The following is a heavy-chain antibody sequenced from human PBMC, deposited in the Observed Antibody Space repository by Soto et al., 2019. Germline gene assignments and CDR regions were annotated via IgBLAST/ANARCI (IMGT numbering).Heavy chain of an antibody. V-gene: IGHV3-53*01. CDR3: ARGKSRDAYNPLGH. J-gene: IGHJ5*02. CDR2: IYAAGPT. CDR1: WFGVSDYY. Sequence: PVGSLRLSCAASWFGVSDYYMSWVRQAPGKGLEWVSVIYAAGPTYYADSVQGRFTLSRDNSKNTVYFQMTNLRAEDTAVYFCARGKSRDAYNPLGHWGQGTLVTVSS. D-gene: IGHD1-1*01.